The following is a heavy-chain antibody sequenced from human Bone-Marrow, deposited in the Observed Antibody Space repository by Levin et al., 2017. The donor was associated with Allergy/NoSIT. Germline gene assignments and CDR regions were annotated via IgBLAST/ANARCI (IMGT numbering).Heavy chain of an antibody. J-gene: IGHJ4*02. D-gene: IGHD3-3*01. Sequence: KISCKASGYTFTGYYMHWVRQAPGQGLEWMGWINPNSGGTNYAQKFQGRVTMTRDTSISTAYMELSRLRSDDTAVYYCARGIFLEWLLYVPEDYFDYWGQGTLVTVSS. CDR1: GYTFTGYY. CDR3: ARGIFLEWLLYVPEDYFDY. CDR2: INPNSGGT. V-gene: IGHV1-2*02.